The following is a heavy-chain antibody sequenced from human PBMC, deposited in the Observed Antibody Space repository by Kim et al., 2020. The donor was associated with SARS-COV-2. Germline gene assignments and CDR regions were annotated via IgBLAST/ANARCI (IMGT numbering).Heavy chain of an antibody. CDR1: GGSISSYF. Sequence: SETLSLTCTVSGGSISSYFWSWVRQPPGKGLEWIGHIYYSGSTNYIPSLKSRVTISVDTSKNQFSLELSSVTAADTAVYYWARLACSSTSCSTLDPWGQGTLVTVSS. D-gene: IGHD2-2*01. V-gene: IGHV4-59*08. CDR3: ARLACSSTSCSTLDP. J-gene: IGHJ5*02. CDR2: IYYSGST.